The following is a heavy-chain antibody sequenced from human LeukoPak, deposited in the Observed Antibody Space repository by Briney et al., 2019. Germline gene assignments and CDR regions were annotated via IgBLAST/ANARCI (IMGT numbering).Heavy chain of an antibody. CDR1: SGSILTTNW. CDR2: VHLSGAS. D-gene: IGHD1-26*01. CDR3: TRESGAFSPFGF. V-gene: IGHV4-4*02. Sequence: SETLSLTCAVSSGSILTTNWWSWVRQPPGKGLEWIGEVHLSGASNYNPSLKSRVNMSIDKSKNQLSLELTSVTAADTAIYYCTRESGAFSPFGFWGQGTLVTVSS. J-gene: IGHJ4*02.